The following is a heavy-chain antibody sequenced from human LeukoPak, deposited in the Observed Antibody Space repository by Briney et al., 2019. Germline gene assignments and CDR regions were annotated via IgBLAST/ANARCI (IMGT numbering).Heavy chain of an antibody. J-gene: IGHJ4*02. Sequence: PSETLSLTCTVSGGSISSYYWSWIRQPPGKGLEWIGYIYYSGSTNYNPSLKSRVTISVDTSKNQFSLKLSSVTAADTAVYYCARDHNWNDAEGLDYWGQGTLVTVSS. CDR3: ARDHNWNDAEGLDY. D-gene: IGHD1-1*01. V-gene: IGHV4-59*01. CDR2: IYYSGST. CDR1: GGSISSYY.